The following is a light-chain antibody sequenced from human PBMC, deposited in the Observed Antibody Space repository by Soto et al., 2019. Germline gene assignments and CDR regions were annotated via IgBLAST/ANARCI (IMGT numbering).Light chain of an antibody. CDR1: QSVSSN. CDR3: QQYNNWPRT. CDR2: GAS. Sequence: ETVMTQSPATLSVSPGERATLSCRASQSVSSNLAWYQQKPGQGPRLLIYGASTRATGIPARFSGSGSGTEFTLTISSLQSEDFAVYYCQQYNNWPRTVGQGTKVDI. J-gene: IGKJ1*01. V-gene: IGKV3-15*01.